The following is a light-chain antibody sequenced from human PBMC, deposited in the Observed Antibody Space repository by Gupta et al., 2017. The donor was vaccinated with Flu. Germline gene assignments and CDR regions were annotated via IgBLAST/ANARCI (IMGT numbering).Light chain of an antibody. CDR2: AAS. J-gene: IGKJ4*01. CDR1: QGISSY. V-gene: IGKV1-9*01. Sequence: IQLTQSPSFLSASVGDRVTITCRASQGISSYLAWYQQKPGKAPKLLIYAASTLQSGVPSRFSGSGSGTEFTLTISSLQPEDFATYYCQQRNSYPRTFGRGTKVEIK. CDR3: QQRNSYPRT.